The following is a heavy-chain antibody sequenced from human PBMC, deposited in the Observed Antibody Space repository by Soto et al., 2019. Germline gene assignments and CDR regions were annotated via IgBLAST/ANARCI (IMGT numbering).Heavy chain of an antibody. V-gene: IGHV1-3*01. D-gene: IGHD3-10*01. Sequence: QVQLVQSGAEVKKPGASVKVSCKASGYTFTSYAIHWVRQAPGQRLEWMGWINAGNGNTKYSQKFQGRVTITSDTSARTASMELSSMRSEDTAVYYCARGLNGSSNYFDYWGQGTLVTASS. CDR3: ARGLNGSSNYFDY. CDR1: GYTFTSYA. J-gene: IGHJ4*02. CDR2: INAGNGNT.